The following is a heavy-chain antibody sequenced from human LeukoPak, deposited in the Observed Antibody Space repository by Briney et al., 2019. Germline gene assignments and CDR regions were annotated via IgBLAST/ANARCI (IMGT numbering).Heavy chain of an antibody. CDR3: AKDPLWRGGLLWFGESNYFDY. J-gene: IGHJ4*02. CDR1: GFTFSSYS. D-gene: IGHD3-10*01. CDR2: ISSSSSTI. Sequence: GGSLRLSCAASGFTFSSYSMNWVRQAPGKGLEWVSYISSSSSTIYYADSVKGRFTISRDNAKNSLYLQMNSLRAEDTAVYYCAKDPLWRGGLLWFGESNYFDYWGQGTLVTVSS. V-gene: IGHV3-48*01.